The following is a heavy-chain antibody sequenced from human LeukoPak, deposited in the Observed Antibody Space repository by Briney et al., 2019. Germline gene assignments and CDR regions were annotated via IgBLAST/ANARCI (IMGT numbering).Heavy chain of an antibody. J-gene: IGHJ4*02. V-gene: IGHV1-8*01. CDR1: GYTFTSYD. D-gene: IGHD3-10*01. Sequence: ASVKVSCKASGYTFTSYDINWVRQATGQGLEWMGWMNPISGNTGYAQKFRGRVTMTRNTSISTAYMELSSLRSEDPAVYYCARGRPPMVPAVIIFDYWGQGTLVTVPS. CDR3: ARGRPPMVPAVIIFDY. CDR2: MNPISGNT.